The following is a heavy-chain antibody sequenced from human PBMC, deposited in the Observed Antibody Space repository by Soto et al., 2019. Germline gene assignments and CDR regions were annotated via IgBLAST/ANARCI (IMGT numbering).Heavy chain of an antibody. J-gene: IGHJ4*02. CDR1: GFTFSSYG. V-gene: IGHV3-30*18. CDR3: AKERIGTVTALDY. D-gene: IGHD4-17*01. Sequence: GGSLRLSCAASGFTFSSYGMHWVRQAPGKGLEWVAVISYDGSNKYYADSVKGRFTISRDNSKNTLYLQMNSLRAEDTAVYYCAKERIGTVTALDYWGQGTLVTVSS. CDR2: ISYDGSNK.